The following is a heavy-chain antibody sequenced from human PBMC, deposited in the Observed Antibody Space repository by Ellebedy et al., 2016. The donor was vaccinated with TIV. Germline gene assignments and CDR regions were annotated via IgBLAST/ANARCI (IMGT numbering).Heavy chain of an antibody. V-gene: IGHV4-34*01. D-gene: IGHD2-2*01. J-gene: IGHJ4*02. Sequence: SETLSLTXAVYGGSFSGYYWSWIRQPPGKGLEWIGEINHSGSTNYNPSLKSRVTISVDTSKNQFSLKLSSVTAADTAVYYCARDRYCSSTSCYYFDYWGQGTLVTVSS. CDR2: INHSGST. CDR3: ARDRYCSSTSCYYFDY. CDR1: GGSFSGYY.